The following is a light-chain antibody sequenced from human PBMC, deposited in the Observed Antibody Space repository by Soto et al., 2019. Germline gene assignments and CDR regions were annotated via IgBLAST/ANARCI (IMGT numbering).Light chain of an antibody. Sequence: QSALTQPASVSGSPGQSITISCTGTSSDVGAYNSVSWYQQEPGKAPKLMIYEVTNRPSGVSNRFAGSKSANTASLTISGLQAEYEADYYCSSYTRSSTFVFGTGTKVTVL. J-gene: IGLJ1*01. CDR2: EVT. V-gene: IGLV2-14*01. CDR1: SSDVGAYNS. CDR3: SSYTRSSTFV.